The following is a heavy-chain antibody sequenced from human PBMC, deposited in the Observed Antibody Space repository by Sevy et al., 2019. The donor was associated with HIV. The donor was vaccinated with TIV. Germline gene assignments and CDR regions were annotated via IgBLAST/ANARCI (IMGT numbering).Heavy chain of an antibody. CDR2: ISSNGGST. Sequence: GGSLRLSCSASGFTFSSYAMHWVRQAPGKGLEYVSAISSNGGSTYYAYSVKGRFTISRDNSKNTLYLQMSSLRAEDTAVYYCVKEGYSSSSVLDYWGQGTLVTVSS. D-gene: IGHD6-6*01. CDR3: VKEGYSSSSVLDY. V-gene: IGHV3-64D*06. J-gene: IGHJ4*02. CDR1: GFTFSSYA.